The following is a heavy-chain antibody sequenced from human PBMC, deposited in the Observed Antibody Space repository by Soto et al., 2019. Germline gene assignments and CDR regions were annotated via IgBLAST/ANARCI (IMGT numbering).Heavy chain of an antibody. CDR1: GGSFSGYY. J-gene: IGHJ6*03. Sequence: PSETLSLTCAVYGGSFSGYYWSWIRQPPGKGLEWIGEINHSGSTNYNPSLKSRVTISVDTSKNQFSLKLSSVTAADTAVYYCARARGTNYDFWSGYYSYYYYYYMDVWSKGTTVTVSS. D-gene: IGHD3-3*01. CDR2: INHSGST. V-gene: IGHV4-34*01. CDR3: ARARGTNYDFWSGYYSYYYYYYMDV.